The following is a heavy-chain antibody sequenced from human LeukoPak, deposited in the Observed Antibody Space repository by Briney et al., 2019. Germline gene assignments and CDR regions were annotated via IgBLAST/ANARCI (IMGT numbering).Heavy chain of an antibody. J-gene: IGHJ5*02. D-gene: IGHD6-25*01. Sequence: GGSLRLSCAASGFAFTNYAMSWVRQAPGKGLEWVSGMSGRGVSTYYADSVKGRFTISRDNSKNTLYLQMNSLRDEDTAVYYCAKPLSAPSGSWGQGTLVTVSS. V-gene: IGHV3-23*01. CDR3: AKPLSAPSGS. CDR1: GFAFTNYA. CDR2: MSGRGVST.